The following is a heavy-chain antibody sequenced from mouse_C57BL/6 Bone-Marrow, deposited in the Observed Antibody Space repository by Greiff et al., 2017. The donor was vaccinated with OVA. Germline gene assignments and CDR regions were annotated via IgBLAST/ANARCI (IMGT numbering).Heavy chain of an antibody. CDR3: ARPYYYGSSLYWYFDV. D-gene: IGHD1-1*01. Sequence: QVQLQQSGAELARPGASVKLSCKASGYTFTSYGISWVKQRTGQGLEWIGEIYPRSGNTYYNEKFKGKATLTADKSSSTAYMELRSLTSEDSAVYFCARPYYYGSSLYWYFDVWGTGTTVTVSS. CDR1: GYTFTSYG. V-gene: IGHV1-81*01. CDR2: IYPRSGNT. J-gene: IGHJ1*03.